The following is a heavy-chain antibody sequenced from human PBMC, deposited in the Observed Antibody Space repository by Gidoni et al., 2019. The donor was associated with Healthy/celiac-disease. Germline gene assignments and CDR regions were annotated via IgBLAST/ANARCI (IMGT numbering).Heavy chain of an antibody. D-gene: IGHD1-26*01. Sequence: QVQLVESGGGVVQPGRSLRLSWAASVFPFRCSGMPWVRQAPGKGLEWVAVISYDGSNKYYADSVKGRFTISRDNSKNTLYLQMNSLRAEDTAVYYCAKDRSRGGSYPLDYWGQGTLVTVSS. CDR2: ISYDGSNK. V-gene: IGHV3-30*18. J-gene: IGHJ4*02. CDR3: AKDRSRGGSYPLDY. CDR1: VFPFRCSG.